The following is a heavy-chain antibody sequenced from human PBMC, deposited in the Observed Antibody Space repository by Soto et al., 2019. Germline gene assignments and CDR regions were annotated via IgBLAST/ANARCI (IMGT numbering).Heavy chain of an antibody. CDR3: ARDLSYGSGSYYTYYYYGMDV. D-gene: IGHD3-10*01. CDR1: EFTFSDYI. J-gene: IGHJ6*02. Sequence: PGGSLRLSCAASEFTFSDYIMNWVRQAPGKGLGWVSYISSSSSYIYYADSVKGRFTISRDNAKNSLYLQMNSLRAEDTAVYYCARDLSYGSGSYYTYYYYGMDVWGQGTTVTVSS. CDR2: ISSSSSYI. V-gene: IGHV3-21*05.